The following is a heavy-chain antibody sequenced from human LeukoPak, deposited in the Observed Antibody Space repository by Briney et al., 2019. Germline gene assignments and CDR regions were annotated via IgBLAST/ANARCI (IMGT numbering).Heavy chain of an antibody. D-gene: IGHD2-21*01. CDR1: GDSVSSGDYY. CDR3: ARRPYSRNWFDP. CDR2: IYHSGST. J-gene: IGHJ5*02. V-gene: IGHV4-30-4*01. Sequence: PSETLSLTCTVSGDSVSSGDYYWSWIRQPPGKGLEWIGYIYHSGSTFYNPSLKSRVTISIDTSKNQFSLKLSSVTAADTAVYYCARRPYSRNWFDPWGQGTLVTVSS.